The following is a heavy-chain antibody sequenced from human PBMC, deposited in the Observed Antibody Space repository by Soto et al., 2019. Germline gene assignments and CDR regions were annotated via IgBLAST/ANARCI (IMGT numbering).Heavy chain of an antibody. D-gene: IGHD1-1*01. CDR1: GGSFNSYA. V-gene: IGHV1-69*01. CDR2: IITFFSSA. CDR3: AKTTGASYILRGMGG. J-gene: IGHJ6*02. Sequence: QVQLVQSGAEVKKPGSSVTVSCKASGGSFNSYAISWVRQAPGQGLEWLGGIITFFSSANSAPKFQGRLTITADESKSTAYMDLSSLTTDDTAVYYCAKTTGASYILRGMGGWGQGTTGTVSS.